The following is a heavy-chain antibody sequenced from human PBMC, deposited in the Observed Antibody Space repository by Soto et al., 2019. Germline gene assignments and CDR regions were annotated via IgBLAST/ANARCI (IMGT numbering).Heavy chain of an antibody. V-gene: IGHV3-23*01. J-gene: IGHJ4*02. Sequence: EVQLLESGGGLVQPGGSLRLSCAASGFTFNNYAMTWVRQAPGKGLEWVSAISGGGDTTSYADSVKGRFTVSRDGSKNTLYMQMGSVRAEDTALYCCAKGRGGSGSLTPRVDFWGQGTLVTVSS. CDR2: ISGGGDTT. D-gene: IGHD3-10*01. CDR3: AKGRGGSGSLTPRVDF. CDR1: GFTFNNYA.